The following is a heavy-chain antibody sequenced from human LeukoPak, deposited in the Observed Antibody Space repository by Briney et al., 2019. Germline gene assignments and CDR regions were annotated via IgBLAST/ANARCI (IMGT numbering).Heavy chain of an antibody. J-gene: IGHJ4*02. CDR3: AKGGSFYYDTSGYLY. CDR2: ISGSGGST. CDR1: GFTFSSYA. Sequence: AGSLRLSCAASGFTFSSYAMSWVRQAPGKGLEWVSAISGSGGSTYYADSVKGRFTIARDNSRKPLYMQMNSLRAEDTAVYYCAKGGSFYYDTSGYLYWGQGTLVTVSS. V-gene: IGHV3-23*01. D-gene: IGHD3-22*01.